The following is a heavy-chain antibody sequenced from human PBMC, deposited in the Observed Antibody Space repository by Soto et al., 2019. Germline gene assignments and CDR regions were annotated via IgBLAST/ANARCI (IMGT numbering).Heavy chain of an antibody. CDR3: ARGYCSSTSCPGYYYYYMDV. D-gene: IGHD2-2*01. J-gene: IGHJ6*03. CDR2: IKQDGSEK. Sequence: GGSMRLSCAASGFTFSSYWMSWARQAPGKGLEWVANIKQDGSEKYYVDSVKGRFTISRDNAKNSLYLQMNSLRAEDTAVYYCARGYCSSTSCPGYYYYYMDVWGKGTTVTVSS. CDR1: GFTFSSYW. V-gene: IGHV3-7*01.